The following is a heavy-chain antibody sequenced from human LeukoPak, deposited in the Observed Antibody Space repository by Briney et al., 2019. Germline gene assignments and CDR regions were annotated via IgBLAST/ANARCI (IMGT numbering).Heavy chain of an antibody. Sequence: GGSLRLSCAASGFTFSDYYMSWIRQAPGKGLEWVSYISSSSSYTDYADSVKGRFTISRDNAKNPLNLQMNRLRAEDTAVYYCARDSGYSGYSDYWGQGTLVTVSS. V-gene: IGHV3-11*05. D-gene: IGHD5-12*01. CDR3: ARDSGYSGYSDY. CDR1: GFTFSDYY. CDR2: ISSSSSYT. J-gene: IGHJ4*02.